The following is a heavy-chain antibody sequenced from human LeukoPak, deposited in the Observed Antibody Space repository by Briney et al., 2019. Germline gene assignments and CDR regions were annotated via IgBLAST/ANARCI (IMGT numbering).Heavy chain of an antibody. V-gene: IGHV3-7*01. J-gene: IGHJ6*03. Sequence: GGSLRVSCAASGFSFSSYWMTWVRQAPGKGLEWVANIRQDGNEKYYVDSVKGRFTISRDNAKNSLYLQMTSLRAEDTAVYYCARARDFWSGYYTGGGYYMDVWGKGTTVTVSS. CDR2: IRQDGNEK. D-gene: IGHD3-3*01. CDR1: GFSFSSYW. CDR3: ARARDFWSGYYTGGGYYMDV.